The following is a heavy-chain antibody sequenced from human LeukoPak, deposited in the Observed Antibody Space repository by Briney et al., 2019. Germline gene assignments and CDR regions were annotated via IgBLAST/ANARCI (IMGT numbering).Heavy chain of an antibody. CDR2: ISDAGSEK. CDR3: ANHRTPDRYHWNYFDY. J-gene: IGHJ4*02. V-gene: IGHV3-30*18. CDR1: GFSFSKYG. Sequence: GGSLRLSCAASGFSFSKYGVHWIRQAPGKGLEWVAVISDAGSEKYYADSVIGRFTVSRDDSKNTLYLQMNSLRADDTAIYYCANHRTPDRYHWNYFDYWGQGTLVTVSS. D-gene: IGHD1-20*01.